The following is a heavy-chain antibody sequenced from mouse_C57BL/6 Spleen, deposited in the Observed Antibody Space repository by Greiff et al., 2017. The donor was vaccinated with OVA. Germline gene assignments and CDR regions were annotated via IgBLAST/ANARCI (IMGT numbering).Heavy chain of an antibody. V-gene: IGHV1-19*01. D-gene: IGHD1-1*01. J-gene: IGHJ3*01. Sequence: LQQSGPVLVKPGASVKMSCKASGYTFTDYYMNWVKQSHGKSLEWIGVINPYNGGTSYNQKFKGKATLTVDKSSSTAYMELNSLTSEDSAVYYCARNYGSKAWFAYWGQGTLVTVSA. CDR1: GYTFTDYY. CDR2: INPYNGGT. CDR3: ARNYGSKAWFAY.